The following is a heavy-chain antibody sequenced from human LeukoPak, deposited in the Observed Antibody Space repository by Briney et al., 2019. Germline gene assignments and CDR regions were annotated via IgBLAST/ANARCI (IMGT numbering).Heavy chain of an antibody. J-gene: IGHJ6*03. V-gene: IGHV1-69*13. CDR3: ARSRSRHVKLTGYYYYFYMDV. D-gene: IGHD3-10*01. CDR1: GGTFSSYA. Sequence: WASVKVSCKASGGTFSSYAISWVRQAPGQGLEWMGGIIPIFGTANYAQKFQGRVTITADESTSTAYMELSSLRSEDTAVYYCARSRSRHVKLTGYYYYFYMDVWGKGTTVTVPS. CDR2: IIPIFGTA.